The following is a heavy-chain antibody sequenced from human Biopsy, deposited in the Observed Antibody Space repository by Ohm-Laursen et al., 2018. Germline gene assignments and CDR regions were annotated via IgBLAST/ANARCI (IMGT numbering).Heavy chain of an antibody. D-gene: IGHD2-2*01. CDR1: GYLFINYG. J-gene: IGHJ4*02. V-gene: IGHV1-18*01. Sequence: GASVKVSCKASGYLFINYGISWVRQAPGQGLEWLGWISTYNGNTNYAQKFRGRVTMTTDKPTSTAYVELTSLTSDDTAVYFCAREAIGYQLPCDDWGQGTLVTVSS. CDR2: ISTYNGNT. CDR3: AREAIGYQLPCDD.